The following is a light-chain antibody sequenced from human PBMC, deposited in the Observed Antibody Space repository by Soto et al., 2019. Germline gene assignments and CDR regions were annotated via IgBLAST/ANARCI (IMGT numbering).Light chain of an antibody. CDR3: CARTISTAYV. V-gene: IGLV2-14*03. CDR2: DAN. CDR1: GSDFGDYNS. Sequence: QSALIQPASVSGSPGQASSLSCTGTGSDFGDYNSVSWYQHHPGKAPKLVISDANDRPSGVSDRFSGSKSGNTASLTISGLQAEDEADYYCCARTISTAYVFGTGT. J-gene: IGLJ1*01.